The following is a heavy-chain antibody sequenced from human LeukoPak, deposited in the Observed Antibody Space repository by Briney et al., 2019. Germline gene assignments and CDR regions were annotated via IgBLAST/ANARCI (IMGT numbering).Heavy chain of an antibody. V-gene: IGHV3-23*01. CDR3: ARVHSSGWYAIDY. D-gene: IGHD6-19*01. J-gene: IGHJ4*02. Sequence: GGSLRLSCAASGFTFNSYAMSWVRQAPGQGLEWVSAISGSGGSTYYADSVKGRFTISRDNAKNSLYLQMNSLRAEDTAVYYCARVHSSGWYAIDYWGQGTLVTVSS. CDR1: GFTFNSYA. CDR2: ISGSGGST.